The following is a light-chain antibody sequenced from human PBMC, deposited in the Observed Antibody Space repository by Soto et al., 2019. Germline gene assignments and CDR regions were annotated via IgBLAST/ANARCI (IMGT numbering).Light chain of an antibody. Sequence: DIPMTQSPSSLSASVGDRVTITCRASQSISNFLNWYQQKPGKAPKLLIYAASSLQSEVPSRFSGSGSGTDFTLTISSLQPEDFATYSCQQSYSTPLTFGGGTKVEIK. V-gene: IGKV1-39*01. CDR3: QQSYSTPLT. CDR1: QSISNF. J-gene: IGKJ4*01. CDR2: AAS.